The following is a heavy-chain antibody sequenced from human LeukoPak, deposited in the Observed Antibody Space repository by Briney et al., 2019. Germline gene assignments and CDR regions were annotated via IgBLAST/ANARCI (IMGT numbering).Heavy chain of an antibody. CDR2: ISSDGSST. Sequence: GGSLRLSCAASGFTFSSYWMHWVRQAPGKGLVWVSRISSDGSSTSYADSVKGRFTISRDNAKNTLYLQMNSLRAEDTAVYYCARDDSSGWWGADAFDIWGQGTMVTVSS. J-gene: IGHJ3*02. V-gene: IGHV3-74*01. D-gene: IGHD6-19*01. CDR3: ARDDSSGWWGADAFDI. CDR1: GFTFSSYW.